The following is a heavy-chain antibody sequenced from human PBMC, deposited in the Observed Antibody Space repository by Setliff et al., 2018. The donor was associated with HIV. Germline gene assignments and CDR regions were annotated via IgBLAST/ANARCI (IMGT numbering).Heavy chain of an antibody. D-gene: IGHD2-2*01. CDR2: FDPEDGET. CDR3: AIDMVGGWLRPMPDF. V-gene: IGHV1-24*01. Sequence: ASVKVSCKVSGFTLREVSMHWVLQAPGKGLEWMGYFDPEDGETVYAQKFQGRVTMTEDTSTNTAYMELSGLRSGDTAVYYCAIDMVGGWLRPMPDFWGQGALVTV. CDR1: GFTLREVS. J-gene: IGHJ4*02.